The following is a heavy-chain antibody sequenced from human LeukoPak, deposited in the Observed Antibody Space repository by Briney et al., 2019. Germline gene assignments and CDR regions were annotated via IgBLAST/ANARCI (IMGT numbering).Heavy chain of an antibody. CDR1: GFTFSSYA. J-gene: IGHJ4*02. V-gene: IGHV1-46*01. Sequence: GRSLRLSCAASGFTFSSYAMHWVRQAPGQGLEWMGIINPSGGSTSYAQKFQGRVTMTRDTSTSTVYMELSSLRSEDTAVYYCASGPTGTLDYWGQGTLVTVSS. D-gene: IGHD1-1*01. CDR2: INPSGGST. CDR3: ASGPTGTLDY.